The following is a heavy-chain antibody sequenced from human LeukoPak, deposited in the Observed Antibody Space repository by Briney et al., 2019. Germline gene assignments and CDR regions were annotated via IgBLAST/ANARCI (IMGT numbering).Heavy chain of an antibody. D-gene: IGHD1-26*01. CDR3: ARGVGSVTAGTYYYFDY. CDR1: GFIFSSFG. Sequence: GGSLRLSCAASGFIFSSFGINWVRQAPGKGLEWVSLASVSSTYIYYADSVRGRFTISRDNAKNSLYLQMDSLRAEDTAVYYCARGVGSVTAGTYYYFDYWGQGTLVTVSS. J-gene: IGHJ4*02. CDR2: ASVSSTYI. V-gene: IGHV3-21*01.